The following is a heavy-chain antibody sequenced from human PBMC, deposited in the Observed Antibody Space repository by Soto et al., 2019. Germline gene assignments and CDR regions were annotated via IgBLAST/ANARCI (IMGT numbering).Heavy chain of an antibody. D-gene: IGHD6-19*01. CDR1: GYTFTSYG. V-gene: IGHV1-18*01. Sequence: QVQLVQSGAEVKKPGASVKVSCKASGYTFTSYGIRWVRQAPGQGLEWMGWISAYNGKTNYAQKLQGRVTMTTDTSTSTAYKELCSLRSDDTAVYYCAIGGIAVAAHVTHYYGMDVWGQGTTVTVSS. J-gene: IGHJ6*02. CDR3: AIGGIAVAAHVTHYYGMDV. CDR2: ISAYNGKT.